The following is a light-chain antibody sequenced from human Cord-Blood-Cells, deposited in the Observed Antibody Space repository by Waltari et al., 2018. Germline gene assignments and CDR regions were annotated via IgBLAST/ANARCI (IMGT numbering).Light chain of an antibody. J-gene: IGLJ3*02. CDR1: SSDVGGYNY. CDR3: SSYTSSSTSV. Sequence: QSALTQPASVSGSPGQSITISCTGTSSDVGGYNYVSWYQQHPGQAPNLMIYDVSKRPSGVSNRFSGSKSGNTASLTISGLQAEDEADYYCSSYTSSSTSVFGGGTKLTVL. CDR2: DVS. V-gene: IGLV2-14*01.